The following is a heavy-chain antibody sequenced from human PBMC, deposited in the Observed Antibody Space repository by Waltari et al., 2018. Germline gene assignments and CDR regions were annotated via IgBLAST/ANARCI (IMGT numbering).Heavy chain of an antibody. D-gene: IGHD3-22*01. CDR2: MTPIIGTA. J-gene: IGHJ3*02. V-gene: IGHV1-69*01. Sequence: QVQLVQSGAEVKKPGSSVKVSCKASGGTFSSYAISWVRQAPGKGLECMAVMTPIIGTANCAQKFQDRVTITADASTSPAYMELSSLRSEDTAVYYWARVKITIIVPDAFDIWGQWTMVTVSS. CDR3: ARVKITIIVPDAFDI. CDR1: GGTFSSYA.